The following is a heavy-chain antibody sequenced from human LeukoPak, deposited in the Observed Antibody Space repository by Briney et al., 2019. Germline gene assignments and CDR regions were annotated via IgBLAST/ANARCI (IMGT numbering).Heavy chain of an antibody. V-gene: IGHV3-43*02. J-gene: IGHJ4*02. CDR3: VRKLTGTTFFDY. CDR2: ISGDGGPT. CDR1: GFTFDDYA. Sequence: GGSLRLSCAASGFTFDDYAMHWVRQAPGKGLEWVSLISGDGGPTYYADSVKGRFTISRDNAKNSLYLQMNSLRAEDTAVYYCVRKLTGTTFFDYWGQGTLVTVSS. D-gene: IGHD1-1*01.